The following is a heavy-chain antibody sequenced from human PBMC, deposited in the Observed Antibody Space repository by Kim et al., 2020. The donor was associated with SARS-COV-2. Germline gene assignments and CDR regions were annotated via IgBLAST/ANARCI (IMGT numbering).Heavy chain of an antibody. J-gene: IGHJ4*02. CDR3: AREVGSRGWYTVDY. Sequence: YADSVEGRFTISRDNSKNTLFLQMNSLRAEDTAIYFCAREVGSRGWYTVDYWGQGTLVTVSS. D-gene: IGHD6-19*01. V-gene: IGHV3-23*01.